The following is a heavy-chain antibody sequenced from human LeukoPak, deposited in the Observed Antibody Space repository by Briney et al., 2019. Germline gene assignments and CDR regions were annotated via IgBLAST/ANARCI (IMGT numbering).Heavy chain of an antibody. J-gene: IGHJ4*02. CDR1: GFTVSSYS. CDR3: ARILLGIRGKEYYFDY. D-gene: IGHD1-26*01. CDR2: ISSSSSYI. V-gene: IGHV3-21*01. Sequence: GGSLRLSCAASGFTVSSYSMNWVRQAPGKGLEWVSSISSSSSYIYYADSVKGRFTISRDNAKNSLYLQMNSLRAEDTAVYYCARILLGIRGKEYYFDYWGQGTLVTVSS.